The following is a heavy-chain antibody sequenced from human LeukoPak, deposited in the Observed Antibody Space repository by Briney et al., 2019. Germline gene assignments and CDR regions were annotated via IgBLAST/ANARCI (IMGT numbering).Heavy chain of an antibody. CDR1: GFTFSTYA. CDR2: ISGSGGYT. V-gene: IGHV3-23*01. J-gene: IGHJ4*02. Sequence: PGGSLRLSCAASGFTFSTYAMIWVRQAPGKGLEWVSAISGSGGYTYYADSVKGRFTISRDNSKNTLYLQMDSLRAEDTAVYYCARYCGAASCYSGFDYWGQGTLVTVAS. D-gene: IGHD2-15*01. CDR3: ARYCGAASCYSGFDY.